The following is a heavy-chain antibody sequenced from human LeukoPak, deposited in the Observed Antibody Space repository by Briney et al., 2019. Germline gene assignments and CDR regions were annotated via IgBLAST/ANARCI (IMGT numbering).Heavy chain of an antibody. CDR2: IYYSGST. Sequence: SQTLSLTCTVSGDSISSGDYYWSWIRQPPGKGLEWIGYIYYSGSTYYNPSLKSRVSMAVDRSKNQFSLKVNSVTAADTAVYYCARGLGYCSRASCLIFDYWGQGTLVTVSS. J-gene: IGHJ4*02. CDR3: ARGLGYCSRASCLIFDY. V-gene: IGHV4-30-4*01. D-gene: IGHD2-2*01. CDR1: GDSISSGDYY.